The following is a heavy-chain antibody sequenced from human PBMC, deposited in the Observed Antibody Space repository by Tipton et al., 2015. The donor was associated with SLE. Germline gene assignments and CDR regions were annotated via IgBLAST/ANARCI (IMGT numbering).Heavy chain of an antibody. J-gene: IGHJ3*01. CDR2: MSYSGRT. CDR1: GGSISSSSYF. V-gene: IGHV4-39*01. D-gene: IGHD1-1*01. CDR3: ARHDDTGKHVTAFDV. Sequence: TLSLTCTVSGGSISSSSYFWGWIRQPPGKGLEWIASMSYSGRTDYNPSLKSRVTISVDSSKNHFSLNLSSVTAADTAVYFCARHDDTGKHVTAFDVWGQGTMVTVSS.